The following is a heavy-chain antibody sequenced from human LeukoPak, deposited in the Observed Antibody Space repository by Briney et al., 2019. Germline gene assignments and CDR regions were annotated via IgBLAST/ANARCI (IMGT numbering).Heavy chain of an antibody. V-gene: IGHV3-48*02. CDR2: ITSSGDTK. J-gene: IGHJ4*02. D-gene: IGHD2-21*02. CDR3: ARDLSGGYCY. CDR1: GFTFSTYT. Sequence: GGSLRLSCAASGFTFSTYTMNWVRQAPGKGLEWLSYITSSGDTKYYAGSVKGRFTISRDNAKNSLYLQMNSLRDEDTAVYYCARDLSGGYCYWGQGTLVTVSS.